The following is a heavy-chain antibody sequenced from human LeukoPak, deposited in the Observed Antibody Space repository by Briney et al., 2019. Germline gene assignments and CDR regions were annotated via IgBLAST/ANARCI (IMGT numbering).Heavy chain of an antibody. V-gene: IGHV3-53*01. CDR3: ASRMDV. CDR1: GFTFSDYW. J-gene: IGHJ6*02. CDR2: IYSGGST. Sequence: PGGSLRLSCAASGFTFSDYWMHWVRQAPGKGLEWVSVIYSGGSTYYADSVKGRFTISRDNSKNTLYLQMNSLRAEDTAVYYCASRMDVWGQGTTVTVSS.